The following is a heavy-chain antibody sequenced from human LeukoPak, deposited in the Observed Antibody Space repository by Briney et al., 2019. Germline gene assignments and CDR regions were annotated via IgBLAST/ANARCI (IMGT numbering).Heavy chain of an antibody. J-gene: IGHJ4*02. Sequence: SETLSLTCAIYGGSFSDHPWTWIRQPPGKGLEWIGQIKHGGGTKYNPSLNSRVTMSLDTSKNQFSLKMTSVTAADTATYYCVRGAPGYWGQGTLVTVSS. CDR1: GGSFSDHP. V-gene: IGHV4-34*01. CDR2: IKHGGGT. CDR3: VRGAPGY.